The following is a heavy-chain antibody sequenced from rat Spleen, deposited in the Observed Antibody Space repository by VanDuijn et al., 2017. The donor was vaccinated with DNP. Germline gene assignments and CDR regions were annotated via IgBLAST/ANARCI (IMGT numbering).Heavy chain of an antibody. CDR1: GFSLTTNG. CDR2: VWSGGST. J-gene: IGHJ2*01. V-gene: IGHV2S63*01. Sequence: VQLKESGPGLVQPSQTLSLTCTVSGFSLTTNGVSWVRQPPGKGLEWMGVVWSGGSTAYNSALKSRLSISRDTSKSQVFLKVDSLQTEDTAIYYCTRYNWDYWGQGVMVTVSS. D-gene: IGHD1-5*01. CDR3: TRYNWDY.